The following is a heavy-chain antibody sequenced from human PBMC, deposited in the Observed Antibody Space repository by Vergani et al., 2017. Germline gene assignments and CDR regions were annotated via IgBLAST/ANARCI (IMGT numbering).Heavy chain of an antibody. J-gene: IGHJ3*01. CDR3: ARRAERWETLLRDDFDV. D-gene: IGHD1-26*01. V-gene: IGHV4-38-2*01. CDR2: INHSGTI. Sequence: QVQLLESGPGLLKPSETLSLTCSVSGYSITSGYYWSWIRLAPGKGLEWIGEINHSGTINYNPTLKSPFNVSIDTSRDHFSLKLRSVSAADTAVYFCARRAERWETLLRDDFDVWGQGTFVTVSP. CDR1: GYSITSGYY.